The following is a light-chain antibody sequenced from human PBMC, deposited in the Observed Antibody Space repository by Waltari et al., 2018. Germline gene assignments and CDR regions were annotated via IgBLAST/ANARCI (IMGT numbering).Light chain of an antibody. V-gene: IGLV3-25*03. Sequence: SYELTQPPSVSVSPGQTAKITCSGDDLSQQYTPWYHQKPDRAPRLLIYKDTERPSGIPERFSGSSSVTTVTLTISGVQAEDEADYFCQSSDSSGAFFVFGGGTRLTVL. CDR3: QSSDSSGAFFV. CDR2: KDT. CDR1: DLSQQY. J-gene: IGLJ2*01.